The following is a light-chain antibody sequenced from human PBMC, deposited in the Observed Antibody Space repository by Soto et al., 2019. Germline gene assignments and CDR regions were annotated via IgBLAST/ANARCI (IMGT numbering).Light chain of an antibody. Sequence: EVVMTQSPATLSVSPGERVTLSCRASQTVSTNLAWYQQKPGQAPRLLIYSASTGATGIPARFAGSGSGAEVTLTISSLQSEDFEVYYCQQYNKWPITFGGGTKVEIK. CDR2: SAS. CDR1: QTVSTN. CDR3: QQYNKWPIT. J-gene: IGKJ4*01. V-gene: IGKV3-15*01.